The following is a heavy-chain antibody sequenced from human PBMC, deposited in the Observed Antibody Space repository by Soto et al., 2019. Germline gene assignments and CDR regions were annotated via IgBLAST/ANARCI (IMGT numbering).Heavy chain of an antibody. CDR1: GFKFDGYA. J-gene: IGHJ4*02. D-gene: IGHD5-18*01. CDR2: ISYNSGTI. CDR3: AQGLDLGYSFGFGDY. Sequence: EVQLVESGGGLVQPGRSLRLSCAASGFKFDGYAMHWVRQAPGKGLEWVSGISYNSGTIGYADSVKGRFTISRDNAKNSLYLQMSSLRAEDTALYYCAQGLDLGYSFGFGDYWGQGILVTVSS. V-gene: IGHV3-9*01.